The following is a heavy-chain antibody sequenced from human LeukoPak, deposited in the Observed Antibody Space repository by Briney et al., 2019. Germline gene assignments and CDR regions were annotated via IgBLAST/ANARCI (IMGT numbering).Heavy chain of an antibody. D-gene: IGHD2-15*01. CDR1: GFTFSDYY. CDR2: ISSSGSTI. CDR3: ARDFARSGGVPGVYAFDI. V-gene: IGHV3-11*04. Sequence: GGSLRLSCAASGFTFSDYYMSWIRQAPGKGLEWVSYISSSGSTIYHADSVKGRFTISRDNAKNSLYLQMNSLRAEDTAVYYCARDFARSGGVPGVYAFDIWGQGTMVTVSS. J-gene: IGHJ3*02.